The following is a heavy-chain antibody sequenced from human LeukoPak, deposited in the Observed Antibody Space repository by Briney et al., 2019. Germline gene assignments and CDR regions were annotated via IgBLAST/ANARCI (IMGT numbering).Heavy chain of an antibody. D-gene: IGHD4-11*01. CDR2: IYYSGST. CDR1: GGSIISGCYY. J-gene: IGHJ4*02. CDR3: ARGDYSNPLGY. Sequence: SETLSLTCTVSGGSIISGCYYWSWIRQHPGKGLEWIGYIYYSGSTYYNPSLKSRVTISVDTSKNQFSLKPSSVTAADTAVYYCARGDYSNPLGYWGQGTLVTVSS. V-gene: IGHV4-31*03.